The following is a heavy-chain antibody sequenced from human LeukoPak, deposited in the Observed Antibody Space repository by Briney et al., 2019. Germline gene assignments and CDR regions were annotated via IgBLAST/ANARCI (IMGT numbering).Heavy chain of an antibody. J-gene: IGHJ4*02. CDR1: GFTLSSYA. CDR2: ISGSGSST. V-gene: IGHV3-23*01. Sequence: GGSLRLSCAASGFTLSSYAMSWVRQTPGKGLECVSIISGSGSSTYYADSVKGRLTISRDNSKNTLYLQMNSLRAEDTAVYYCAKDVRGSGYYFDYWGQGTLVTVSS. CDR3: AKDVRGSGYYFDY. D-gene: IGHD3-10*02.